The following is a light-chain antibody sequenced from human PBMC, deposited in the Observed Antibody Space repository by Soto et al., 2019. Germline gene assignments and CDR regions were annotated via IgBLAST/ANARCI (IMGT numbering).Light chain of an antibody. CDR2: GAS. Sequence: EIVLTQSPGTLSLSLGERATLSCRASQSVNRNFLAWYQQRPGQAPRLLIYGASSRASGIPDKFSGSGSGTDFTLTISRLEPEDFALYYCQQYGNSPRTFGQGTKVEVK. CDR1: QSVNRNF. J-gene: IGKJ1*01. V-gene: IGKV3-20*01. CDR3: QQYGNSPRT.